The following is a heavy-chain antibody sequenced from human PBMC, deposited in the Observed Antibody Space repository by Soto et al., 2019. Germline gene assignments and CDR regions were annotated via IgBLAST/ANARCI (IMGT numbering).Heavy chain of an antibody. V-gene: IGHV1-46*01. D-gene: IGHD3-10*01. CDR3: ARDSGFGEPPYY. CDR2: INPSGGST. Sequence: SVEVSCQASAYTFTSYYIHWVRQAPGQGLEWMGIINPSGGSTSYAQKFQGRVTMTRDTSTSTVYMELSSLRSEDTAVYYCARDSGFGEPPYYWGQGTLVTVSS. CDR1: AYTFTSYY. J-gene: IGHJ4*02.